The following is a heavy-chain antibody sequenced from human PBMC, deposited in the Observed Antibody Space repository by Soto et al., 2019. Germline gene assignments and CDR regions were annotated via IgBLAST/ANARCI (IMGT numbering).Heavy chain of an antibody. V-gene: IGHV3-23*01. CDR3: AKDGRRLMVLYYYYGIDV. Sequence: AGGALRDSCAGSGVNPSTYSHIVVRPAPGKGLEWVSAISGSGCSTYYADSVKGRFTISRDNSKNTLYLQMNSLRAEDTAVYYCAKDGRRLMVLYYYYGIDVWAQGTTVTVSS. J-gene: IGHJ6*02. CDR2: ISGSGCST. CDR1: GVNPSTYS. D-gene: IGHD2-8*01.